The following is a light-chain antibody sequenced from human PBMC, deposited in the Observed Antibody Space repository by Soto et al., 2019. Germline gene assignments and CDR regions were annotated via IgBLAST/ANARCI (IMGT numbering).Light chain of an antibody. CDR3: QQRSNWPR. Sequence: EIVLTQSPATLSLSPGERATLSCRASQSVSSYLAWYQQKPGQAPRLLIYDASNRATGIPARFSGSESGTDFTLTIRSLEPEDFAVYYCQQRSNWPRFGQGTKLEIK. CDR1: QSVSSY. J-gene: IGKJ2*03. V-gene: IGKV3-11*01. CDR2: DAS.